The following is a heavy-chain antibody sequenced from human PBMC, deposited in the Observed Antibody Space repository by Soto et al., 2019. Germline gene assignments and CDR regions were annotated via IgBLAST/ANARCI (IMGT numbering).Heavy chain of an antibody. D-gene: IGHD5-12*01. CDR3: ARIEMASIK. V-gene: IGHV4-31*03. CDR2: IYYTGST. J-gene: IGHJ4*02. CDR1: GASIRSGGFY. Sequence: SETLSLTCSVSGASIRSGGFYWSWLRQSPGKGLEWIGHIYYTGSTFVSPSLKGRLTISLDTSKNQFSLDLSSVTAADTAMYYCARIEMASIKWGRGTLVTVSS.